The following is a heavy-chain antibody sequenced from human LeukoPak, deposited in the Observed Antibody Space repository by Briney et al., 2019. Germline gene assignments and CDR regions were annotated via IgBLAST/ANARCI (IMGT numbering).Heavy chain of an antibody. J-gene: IGHJ3*02. D-gene: IGHD4-17*01. CDR2: IKKDGSAK. CDR1: GFTFNNYW. V-gene: IGHV3-7*01. CDR3: ARGDFSDYGDYVDAFDI. Sequence: GGSLRLSCAASGFTFNNYWMSCVRQVPGKGLQWVANIKKDGSAKFYVDSVKGRFTISRDNTKNSLYLRMNSLRVEGTAVYYCARGDFSDYGDYVDAFDIWGEGTMVTVSS.